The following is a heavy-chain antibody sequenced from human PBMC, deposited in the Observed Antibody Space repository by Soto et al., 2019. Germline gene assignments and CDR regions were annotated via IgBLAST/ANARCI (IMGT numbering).Heavy chain of an antibody. D-gene: IGHD2-21*02. CDR2: TSSSSRTI. Sequence: GGSLRLSCAASGFTFSSYAMNWVRQAPGTGLDWISYTSSSSRTIYYSDSVKGRFTISRDNAKNSLYLQMNSLRAEDTAVYYCARDGSDFGSSWFDPWGQGTLVTVSS. V-gene: IGHV3-48*01. CDR1: GFTFSSYA. J-gene: IGHJ5*02. CDR3: ARDGSDFGSSWFDP.